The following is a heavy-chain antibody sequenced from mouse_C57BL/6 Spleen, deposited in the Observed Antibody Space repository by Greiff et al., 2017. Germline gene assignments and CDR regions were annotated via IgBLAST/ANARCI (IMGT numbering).Heavy chain of an antibody. J-gene: IGHJ1*03. Sequence: EVKLMESGEGLVKPGGSLKLSCAASGFTFSSYAMSWVRQTPEKRLEWVAYISSGGDYIYYADTVKGRFTISRDNARNTLYLQMSSLKSEDTAMYYCTREGGTEGWYFDVWGTGTTVTVSS. CDR2: ISSGGDYI. CDR3: TREGGTEGWYFDV. V-gene: IGHV5-9-1*02. CDR1: GFTFSSYA. D-gene: IGHD4-1*01.